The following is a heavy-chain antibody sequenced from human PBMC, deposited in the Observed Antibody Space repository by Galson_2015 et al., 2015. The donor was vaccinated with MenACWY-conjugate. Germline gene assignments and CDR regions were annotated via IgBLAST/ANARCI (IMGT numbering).Heavy chain of an antibody. D-gene: IGHD5-24*01. CDR2: IIPIFGTA. Sequence: SVKVSCKASGGTFSSYAISWVRQAPGQGLEWMGGIIPIFGTANYAQKFQGRVTITADESTSTAYMELSSLRSEDTAVYYCAREATNHNYPDYWGQGTLVTVSS. J-gene: IGHJ4*02. V-gene: IGHV1-69*13. CDR1: GGTFSSYA. CDR3: AREATNHNYPDY.